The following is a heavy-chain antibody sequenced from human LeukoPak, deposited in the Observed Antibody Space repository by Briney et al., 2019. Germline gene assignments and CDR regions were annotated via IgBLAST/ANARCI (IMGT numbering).Heavy chain of an antibody. V-gene: IGHV4-4*07. D-gene: IGHD3-10*01. J-gene: IGHJ4*02. CDR3: ARAGGWFGELSPFDY. CDR2: IYASGST. Sequence: SETLSLTCTVSGDSISNYYWTWVRQPAGKGLEWIGRIYASGSTNYSPSLNSRVTISVDTSKNQFSLKLSSVTAADTAVYYCARAGGWFGELSPFDYWGQGTLVTVSS. CDR1: GDSISNYY.